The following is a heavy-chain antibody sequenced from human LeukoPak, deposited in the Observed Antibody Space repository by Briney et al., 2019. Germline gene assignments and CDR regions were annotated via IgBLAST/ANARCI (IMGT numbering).Heavy chain of an antibody. CDR3: TVTVGSGSYYFDY. CDR1: GFTFSNAW. Sequence: GGSLRLSCAASGFTFSNAWMSWVRQAPGKGLEWVGRIKSKTDGGTTDYAAPVKGRFTISRDDSKNTLYLQMNSLKTEDTAVYYCTVTVGSGSYYFDYWGQGTLVTVSS. CDR2: IKSKTDGGTT. D-gene: IGHD3-10*01. J-gene: IGHJ4*02. V-gene: IGHV3-15*01.